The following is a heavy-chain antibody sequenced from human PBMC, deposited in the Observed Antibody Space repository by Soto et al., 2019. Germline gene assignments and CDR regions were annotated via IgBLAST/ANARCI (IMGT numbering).Heavy chain of an antibody. V-gene: IGHV4-59*08. D-gene: IGHD2-15*01. CDR3: ARHDRYCSGGSCSDI. Sequence: SETLSLTCTVSGGPISSYYWSWIRQPPGKGLEWIGYIYYSGSTNYNPSLKSRVTISVDTSKNQFSLKLSSVTAADTAVYYCARHDRYCSGGSCSDIWGQGTMVTVSS. CDR2: IYYSGST. J-gene: IGHJ3*02. CDR1: GGPISSYY.